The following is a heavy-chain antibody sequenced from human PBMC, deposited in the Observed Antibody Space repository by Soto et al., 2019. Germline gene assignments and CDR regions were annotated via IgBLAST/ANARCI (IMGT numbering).Heavy chain of an antibody. D-gene: IGHD3-16*02. CDR1: GFTFSSYG. CDR3: AKDSLRRRGGYTLSWFDP. V-gene: IGHV3-30*18. J-gene: IGHJ5*02. Sequence: GGSLRLSCAASGFTFSSYGMHWVRQAPGKGLEWVAVISYDGSNKYYADSVKGRFTISRDNSKNTLYLQMNSLRAEDTAVYYCAKDSLRRRGGYTLSWFDPWGQGTLVTVSS. CDR2: ISYDGSNK.